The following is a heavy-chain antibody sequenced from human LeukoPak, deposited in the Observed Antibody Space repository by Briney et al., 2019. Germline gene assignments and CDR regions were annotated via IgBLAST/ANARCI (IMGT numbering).Heavy chain of an antibody. V-gene: IGHV1-8*01. Sequence: ASVKVSCKTSGYSFTNYDINWVRQAPGQGLEWMGWMNPNNGNTGYAQRFQGRVTLTRDTSISEAYMELNSLTFDDTAVYFCTRGGDSYDLMSYAMDVWGQGTTVTVSS. CDR2: MNPNNGNT. J-gene: IGHJ6*02. CDR1: GYSFTNYD. D-gene: IGHD5-12*01. CDR3: TRGGDSYDLMSYAMDV.